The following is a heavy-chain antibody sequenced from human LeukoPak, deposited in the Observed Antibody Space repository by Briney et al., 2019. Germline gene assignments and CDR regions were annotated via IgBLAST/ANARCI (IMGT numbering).Heavy chain of an antibody. CDR2: IYTSGNT. D-gene: IGHD6-6*01. CDR3: ARETLAGRPSLSEYHFDY. V-gene: IGHV4-61*02. CDR1: GGSISSGRYY. J-gene: IGHJ4*02. Sequence: SETLSLTCTVSGGSISSGRYYWSWIRQPAGKGLEWIGRIYTSGNTNYNPSLKSRVTISVDTSKNQFSLKLSSVTAADTAVYYCARETLAGRPSLSEYHFDYWGQGTLVTVSS.